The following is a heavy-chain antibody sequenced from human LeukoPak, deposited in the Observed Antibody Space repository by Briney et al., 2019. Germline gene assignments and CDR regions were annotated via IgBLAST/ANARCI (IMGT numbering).Heavy chain of an antibody. Sequence: PVASVKVSCKASGYTFTSYYMHWVRQAPGQGLEWMGIINPSGGSTSYAQKFQGRVTITRDMSTSTVYMELSSLRSEDTAVYYCARDRSTWIQLWHNMDVWGKGTTVTVSS. CDR1: GYTFTSYY. CDR2: INPSGGST. D-gene: IGHD5-18*01. J-gene: IGHJ6*03. V-gene: IGHV1-46*01. CDR3: ARDRSTWIQLWHNMDV.